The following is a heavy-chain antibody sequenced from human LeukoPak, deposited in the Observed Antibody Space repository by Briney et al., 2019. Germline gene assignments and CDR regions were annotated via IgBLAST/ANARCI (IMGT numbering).Heavy chain of an antibody. CDR2: ISRAGDRT. Sequence: GGSLRLSCVGSGFIFSSYDMGWVRQAPGKGLEWVSSISRAGDRTYYEDSVKGRVTISRDNSRNTMYLQMNSLRAEDTAVYYCARGESFAFDVWAKGQWSPSLQ. J-gene: IGHJ3*01. CDR1: GFIFSSYD. CDR3: ARGESFAFDV. V-gene: IGHV3-23*01.